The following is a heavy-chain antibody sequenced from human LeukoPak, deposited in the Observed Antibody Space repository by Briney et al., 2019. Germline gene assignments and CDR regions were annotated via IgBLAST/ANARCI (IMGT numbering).Heavy chain of an antibody. CDR2: IYYSGST. J-gene: IGHJ4*02. D-gene: IGHD6-13*01. CDR3: ACQTSNWFDY. V-gene: IGHV4-28*01. Sequence: SDTLSLTCVVSGYSISITNWWAWIRQPPGKGLEWIGYIYYSGSTHYNPSLKSRATMSLDTSKNHFSLHLNSVTAVDTAVYYCACQTSNWFDYWGQGTLVTVSS. CDR1: GYSISITNW.